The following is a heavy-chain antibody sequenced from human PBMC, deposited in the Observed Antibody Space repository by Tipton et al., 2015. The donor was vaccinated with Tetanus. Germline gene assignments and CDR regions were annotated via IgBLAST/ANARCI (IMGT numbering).Heavy chain of an antibody. D-gene: IGHD1-7*01. V-gene: IGHV3-9*01. CDR2: ISWNSGSI. CDR1: GFTFDDYA. J-gene: IGHJ5*02. CDR3: ARGYWNFVT. Sequence: SLRLSCAASGFTFDDYAMHWVRQAPGKGLEWVSGISWNSGSIGYADSVKGRFTISRDNAKNSLYLQMNSLRAEDTAVYYCARGYWNFVTWGQGTLVTVSS.